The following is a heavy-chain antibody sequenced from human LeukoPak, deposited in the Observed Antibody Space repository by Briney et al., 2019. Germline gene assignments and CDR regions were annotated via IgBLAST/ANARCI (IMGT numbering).Heavy chain of an antibody. CDR2: IYYSGST. V-gene: IGHV4-59*08. D-gene: IGHD3-3*01. CDR3: ARQGFWRGYFVFDY. Sequence: PSETLSLTCAVSGDSISSYYWSWIRQPPGKGLEWIGFIYYSGSTNYNPSLQSRVTISVDTSKNQFSLKLSSVTAADTAVYYCARQGFWRGYFVFDYWGQGTLVTLSS. CDR1: GDSISSYY. J-gene: IGHJ4*02.